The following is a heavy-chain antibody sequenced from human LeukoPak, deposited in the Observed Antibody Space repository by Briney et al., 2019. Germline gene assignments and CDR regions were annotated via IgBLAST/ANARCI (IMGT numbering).Heavy chain of an antibody. D-gene: IGHD3-22*01. CDR3: AVGLCGYYHYFDY. Sequence: GGSLRLSCAASGYTFSSYSMNWVRQAPGKGLEWVSYISSSSSTIYYADSVKGRFTISRDNAKNSLYLQMNSLRAEDTAVYYCAVGLCGYYHYFDYWGQGTLVTVSS. J-gene: IGHJ4*02. CDR2: ISSSSSTI. CDR1: GYTFSSYS. V-gene: IGHV3-48*04.